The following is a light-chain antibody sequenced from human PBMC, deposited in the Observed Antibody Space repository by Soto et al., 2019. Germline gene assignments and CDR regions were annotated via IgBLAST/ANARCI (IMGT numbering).Light chain of an antibody. CDR1: HFVSSRS. J-gene: IGKJ5*01. CDR3: QQYETSPIT. Sequence: ESVLTQSPGTLSLSPGERATLLCRASHFVSSRSLAWYQQKPGQAPRLLIYGASTRAPGIPDRFSGSGSGTDFTLTITPLEPEDFAVYFCQQYETSPITFGQGTRLEI. V-gene: IGKV3-20*01. CDR2: GAS.